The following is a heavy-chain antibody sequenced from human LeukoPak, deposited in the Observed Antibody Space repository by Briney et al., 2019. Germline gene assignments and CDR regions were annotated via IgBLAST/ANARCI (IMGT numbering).Heavy chain of an antibody. V-gene: IGHV3-30*04. Sequence: GGSLRLSCAASGFTFSSYAMHWVRQAPGKGLEWVTVISYDGSNRYYADSVKGRFTISRDNSKNTVYVQMNSLRAEDTAVYFCARGRNVDTSMVNDYWGQGTLVTVSS. CDR2: ISYDGSNR. J-gene: IGHJ4*02. D-gene: IGHD5-18*01. CDR1: GFTFSSYA. CDR3: ARGRNVDTSMVNDY.